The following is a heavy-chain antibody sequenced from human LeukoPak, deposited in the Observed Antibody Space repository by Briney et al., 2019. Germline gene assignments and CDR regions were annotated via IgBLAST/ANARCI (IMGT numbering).Heavy chain of an antibody. CDR1: GLTFSSYA. Sequence: GGSLRLSCAASGLTFSSYAMSGVRQAPGKGLEWVSAISGSGGNTYYAASVKGRFSISRDNSKNTLSLQMNSLRVEDTAVYYCATGYSDSLRSPLDSWGQGTLVTVSS. D-gene: IGHD3-22*01. V-gene: IGHV3-23*01. J-gene: IGHJ5*01. CDR2: ISGSGGNT. CDR3: ATGYSDSLRSPLDS.